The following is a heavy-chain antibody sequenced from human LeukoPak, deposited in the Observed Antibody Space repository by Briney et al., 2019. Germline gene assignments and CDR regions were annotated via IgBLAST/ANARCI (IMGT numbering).Heavy chain of an antibody. CDR2: ISGSGGST. CDR1: GFTFSSYA. Sequence: PGGSLRLSCAAPGFTFSSYAMSWVRQAPGKGLEWVSAISGSGGSTCYADSVKGRFTISGDNSKNTLNLQMNSLRAEDTAVYYCAKDVYQYRSSGRGYWGQGTLVTVSS. V-gene: IGHV3-23*01. J-gene: IGHJ4*02. CDR3: AKDVYQYRSSGRGY. D-gene: IGHD3-22*01.